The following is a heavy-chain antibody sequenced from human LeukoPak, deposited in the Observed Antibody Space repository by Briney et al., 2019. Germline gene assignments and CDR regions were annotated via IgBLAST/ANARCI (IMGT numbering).Heavy chain of an antibody. CDR3: ARGGVWFGEFGSFEY. CDR1: GFTFSSYA. CDR2: ISGSGGST. Sequence: GGSLRLSCAASGFTFSSYAMSWVRQAPGKGLEWVSAISGSGGSTYYADSVKGRFTISRDNSKNTLYLQMNSLRADDTAVYYCARGGVWFGEFGSFEYWGQGTLVTVSS. D-gene: IGHD3-10*01. J-gene: IGHJ4*02. V-gene: IGHV3-23*01.